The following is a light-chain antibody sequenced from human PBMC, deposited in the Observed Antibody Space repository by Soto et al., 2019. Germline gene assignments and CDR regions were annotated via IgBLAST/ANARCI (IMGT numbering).Light chain of an antibody. V-gene: IGKV3-20*01. CDR3: QHYGSSPLFI. CDR1: ESVSSSY. CDR2: GAS. Sequence: EVVLTQSPGTLSLSPGERATLSCRASESVSSSYLAWYQQKPGQAPRLLICGASSRATGIPDRFSGSGSGTDLTLTISRLEPEDLAVYYCQHYGSSPLFIFGPGTKVGIK. J-gene: IGKJ3*01.